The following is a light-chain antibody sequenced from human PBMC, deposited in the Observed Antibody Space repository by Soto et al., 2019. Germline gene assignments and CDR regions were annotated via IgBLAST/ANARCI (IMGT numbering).Light chain of an antibody. CDR1: QGIRND. Sequence: DIQMTQSPSSLSASVGDRVTITCRASQGIRNDLGWYQQKPGKAPKRLIYAASSLQSGVPSRFSGSGSGTEFTLTISSLQPEDXXXXXXXXXXXYPRTFGQGTKVEIK. CDR3: XXXXXYPRT. CDR2: AAS. J-gene: IGKJ1*01. V-gene: IGKV1-17*01.